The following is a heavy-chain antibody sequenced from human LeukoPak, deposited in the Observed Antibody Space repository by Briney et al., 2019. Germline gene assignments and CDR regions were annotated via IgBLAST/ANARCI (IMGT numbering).Heavy chain of an antibody. Sequence: GESLKISCKGSGYSFTSYWIGWVRQMPGKGLEWMGIIYPGDSDTRYSPSFQGQVTISADKSISTAYLQWSSLKASDTAMYYCVITGYCSSTSCLKEDYMDVWGKGTTVTVSS. V-gene: IGHV5-51*01. CDR3: VITGYCSSTSCLKEDYMDV. CDR2: IYPGDSDT. CDR1: GYSFTSYW. D-gene: IGHD2-2*01. J-gene: IGHJ6*03.